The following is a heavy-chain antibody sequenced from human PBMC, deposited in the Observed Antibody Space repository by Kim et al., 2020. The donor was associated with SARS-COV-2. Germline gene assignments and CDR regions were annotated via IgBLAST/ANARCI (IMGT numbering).Heavy chain of an antibody. Sequence: SETLSLTCTVSGGSISSSSYYWGWIRQPPGKGLEWIGSIYYSGSTYYNPSLKSRVTISVDTSKNQFSLKLSSVTAADTAVYYCATTTARGYSDYWAQGTLVTVSS. CDR1: GGSISSSSYY. CDR3: ATTTARGYSDY. CDR2: IYYSGST. D-gene: IGHD5-18*01. J-gene: IGHJ4*02. V-gene: IGHV4-39*01.